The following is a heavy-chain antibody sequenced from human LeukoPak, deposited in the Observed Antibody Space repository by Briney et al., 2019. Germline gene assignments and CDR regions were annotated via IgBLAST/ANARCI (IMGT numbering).Heavy chain of an antibody. Sequence: PGGSLRLSCAASGFTFSSYEMNWVRQAPGKGLEWVSYISSSGSTKFYADSVRGRFTISRDNAKFSLFLQMNSLRAEDTAVYYCARGISTSYYFDYWGQGTLVTVSS. J-gene: IGHJ4*02. CDR3: ARGISTSYYFDY. D-gene: IGHD2-15*01. V-gene: IGHV3-48*03. CDR1: GFTFSSYE. CDR2: ISSSGSTK.